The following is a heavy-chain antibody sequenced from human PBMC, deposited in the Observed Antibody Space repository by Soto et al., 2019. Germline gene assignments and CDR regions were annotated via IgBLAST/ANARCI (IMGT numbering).Heavy chain of an antibody. J-gene: IGHJ4*02. CDR2: IYDSGST. CDR3: ARDKGNMYFDY. CDR1: GDSISADSMSSGGYF. Sequence: QVQLLESGPGLVKPSETLSVTCTVSGDSISADSMSSGGYFWSSIRQHPGKGLEWIGYIYDSGSTYYNPSLKSRISISADTSKNQFSLRLTSVTAADTAVYYCARDKGNMYFDYWGQGTLVTVSS. V-gene: IGHV4-31*03.